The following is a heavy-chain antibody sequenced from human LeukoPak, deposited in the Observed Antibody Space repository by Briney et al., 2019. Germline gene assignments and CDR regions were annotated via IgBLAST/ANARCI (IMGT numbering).Heavy chain of an antibody. J-gene: IGHJ4*02. CDR2: IIPMLNAA. CDR1: GGSFTNHV. CDR3: ARALLDDYGGDFDS. Sequence: SVTVSCKASGGSFTNHVISWVRHAPGQGLEWEGGIIPMLNAANYAQKMQSRVTITADESTTTAYLELNSLRSEDTTVYYCARALLDDYGGDFDSWGQGTMVIVSS. D-gene: IGHD4/OR15-4a*01. V-gene: IGHV1-69*01.